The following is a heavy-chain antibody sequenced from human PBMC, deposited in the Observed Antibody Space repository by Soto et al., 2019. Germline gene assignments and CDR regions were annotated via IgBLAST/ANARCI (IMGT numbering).Heavy chain of an antibody. V-gene: IGHV1-46*01. CDR3: AVGGNYLSMDV. CDR2: INPDGGGT. D-gene: IGHD4-4*01. Sequence: QVQLVQSRAEVKKPGASVKVSCKASGYTFTSYYMHWVRLAPGQGLEWMGIINPDGGGTSYAQQFQGRVIMTRVTSTSTVYMEMSSLRSEDTAVYYCAVGGNYLSMDVWGQGTTVTVSS. J-gene: IGHJ6*02. CDR1: GYTFTSYY.